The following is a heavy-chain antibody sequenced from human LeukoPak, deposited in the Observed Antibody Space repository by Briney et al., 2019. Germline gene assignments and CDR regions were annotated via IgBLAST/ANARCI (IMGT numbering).Heavy chain of an antibody. D-gene: IGHD6-19*01. Sequence: GASVKVSCKASGYTFTSYAISWVRQAPGQGLEWMGGIIPIFGTANYAQKFQGRVTITADESTSTAYMELSSLRSEDTAVYYCAREGIAVAKDYYYYGMDVWGQGTTVTVSS. CDR3: AREGIAVAKDYYYYGMDV. J-gene: IGHJ6*02. CDR1: GYTFTSYA. V-gene: IGHV1-69*13. CDR2: IIPIFGTA.